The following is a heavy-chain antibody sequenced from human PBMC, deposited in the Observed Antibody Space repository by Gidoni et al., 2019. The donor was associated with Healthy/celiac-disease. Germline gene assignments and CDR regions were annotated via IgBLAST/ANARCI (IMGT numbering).Heavy chain of an antibody. V-gene: IGHV4-34*01. D-gene: IGHD3-3*01. J-gene: IGHJ6*03. CDR3: ARAYAFWSGYSLPPGYMDV. CDR1: GGSFIGYY. CDR2: INHSGST. Sequence: QVQLQQWGAGLLKPSETLSLTCAVYGGSFIGYYWSWIRQPPGKGLEWIGEINHSGSTNYNPSLKSRVTISVDTSKNQFSLKLSSVTAADTAVYYCARAYAFWSGYSLPPGYMDVWGKGTTVTVSS.